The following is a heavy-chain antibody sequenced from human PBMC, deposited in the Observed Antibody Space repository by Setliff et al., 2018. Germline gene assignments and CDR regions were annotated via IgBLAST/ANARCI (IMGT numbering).Heavy chain of an antibody. CDR3: ARDLIRGAPNWFDP. CDR1: GYTLTNYD. J-gene: IGHJ5*02. D-gene: IGHD3-10*01. CDR2: MNPNSGNT. Sequence: GASVKVSCKTSGYTLTNYDINWVRQATGQGLEWMGWMNPNSGNTGYAQNFQGRVSMTRNTSISTAYMELNSLTSEDTAVYYCARDLIRGAPNWFDPCGQGTLVTVSS. V-gene: IGHV1-8*02.